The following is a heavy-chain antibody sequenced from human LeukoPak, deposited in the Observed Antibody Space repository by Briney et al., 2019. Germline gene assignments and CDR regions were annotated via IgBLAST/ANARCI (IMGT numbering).Heavy chain of an antibody. CDR2: ISSSGSSI. D-gene: IGHD5-24*01. J-gene: IGHJ3*02. CDR1: GFTFSSYA. V-gene: IGHV3-48*03. Sequence: GGSLRLSCAASGFTFSSYAMHWVRQAPGKGLEWVSYISSSGSSIYYADSVKGRFTISRDNAKNSLYLQMNSLRAEDTAVYYCARGGGYNNDAFDIWGQGTMVTVSS. CDR3: ARGGGYNNDAFDI.